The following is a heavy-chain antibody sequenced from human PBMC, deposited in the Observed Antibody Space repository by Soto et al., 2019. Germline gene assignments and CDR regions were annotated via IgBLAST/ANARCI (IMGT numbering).Heavy chain of an antibody. V-gene: IGHV1-18*01. CDR3: ARAGQYYDSSRYAN. CDR1: GYSFATSG. CDR2: ISVYNGNT. D-gene: IGHD3-22*01. Sequence: QVKLVQSGTEVKQPGASMKVSCKASGYSFATSGISWVRQAPGQGLEWMGWISVYNGNTNYDQKLQDRVTMTTDTSTSTAYLELRNLRSDDTAVYYCARAGQYYDSSRYANWGQATLVTVSS. J-gene: IGHJ4*02.